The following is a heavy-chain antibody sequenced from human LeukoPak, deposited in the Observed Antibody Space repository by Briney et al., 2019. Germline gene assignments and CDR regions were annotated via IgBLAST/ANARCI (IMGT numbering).Heavy chain of an antibody. CDR1: GGSFSGYY. Sequence: PSETLSLTCAVYGGSFSGYYWSWIRQPPGKGLEWIGEINHSGSTNYNPSLKSRVTISVDTSTDQFSLQLSSVTAADTAVYYCANSRFLIWYFDLWGRGTLVTVSS. J-gene: IGHJ2*01. CDR2: INHSGST. D-gene: IGHD2-21*01. CDR3: ANSRFLIWYFDL. V-gene: IGHV4-34*01.